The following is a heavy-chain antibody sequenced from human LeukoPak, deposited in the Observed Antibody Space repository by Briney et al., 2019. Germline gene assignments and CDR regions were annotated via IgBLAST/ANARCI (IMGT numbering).Heavy chain of an antibody. CDR2: TYISGSI. CDR1: GASISTGSYY. D-gene: IGHD6-19*01. J-gene: IGHJ5*02. V-gene: IGHV4-61*02. CDR3: AREEGSSDSHPGYSSGWSHWFDR. Sequence: SETLSLTCIVSGASISTGSYYWSWIRHHAWNGLEWIARTYISGSINRNPSLKSRVTISVYTSKNQCSLKLSCVTAADTAAYYCAREEGSSDSHPGYSSGWSHWFDRWGQGTLVTVSS.